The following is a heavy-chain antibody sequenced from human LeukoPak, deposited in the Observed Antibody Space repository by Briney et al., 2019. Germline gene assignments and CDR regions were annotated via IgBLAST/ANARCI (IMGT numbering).Heavy chain of an antibody. D-gene: IGHD6-6*01. V-gene: IGHV4-38-2*01. CDR3: ARLSSYSSSSVLYYYYMDV. J-gene: IGHJ6*03. CDR1: GYSISSGYY. Sequence: SETLSLTCAVSGYSISSGYYWGWIRQPPGKGLEWIGSIYHSGSTYYNPSLKSRVTISVDTSKNQFSLKLSSVTAADTVVYYCARLSSYSSSSVLYYYYMDVWGKGTTVTVSS. CDR2: IYHSGST.